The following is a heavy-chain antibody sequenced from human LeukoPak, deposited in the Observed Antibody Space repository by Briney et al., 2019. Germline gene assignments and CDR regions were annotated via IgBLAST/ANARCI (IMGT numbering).Heavy chain of an antibody. CDR1: GGSDSSGLHY. V-gene: IGHV4-61*01. CDR3: ARDSHFCSGISCDLGWFDP. CDR2: IYYRGST. J-gene: IGHJ5*02. D-gene: IGHD2-2*01. Sequence: PSETLSLTCTVSGGSDSSGLHYWNWIRQPPGKGLEWIGYIYYRGSTDYNPSLKSRVTMSVDTSKNQFSLKLRSVTAADTAVYYCARDSHFCSGISCDLGWFDPWGQGTLVTVSS.